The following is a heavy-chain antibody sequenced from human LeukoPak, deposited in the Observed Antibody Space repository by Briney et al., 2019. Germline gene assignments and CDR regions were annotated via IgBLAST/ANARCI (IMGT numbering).Heavy chain of an antibody. V-gene: IGHV4-4*07. Sequence: SETLSLTCTVSGGSISSYYWSWIRQPAGKGLEWIGRIYTSGSTNYNPSLKSRVTMSVDTSKNQFSLKLSSVTAADTAVYYCARHRPRITMIVVVITTDWFDPWGQGTLVTVSS. CDR2: IYTSGST. CDR1: GGSISSYY. D-gene: IGHD3-22*01. CDR3: ARHRPRITMIVVVITTDWFDP. J-gene: IGHJ5*02.